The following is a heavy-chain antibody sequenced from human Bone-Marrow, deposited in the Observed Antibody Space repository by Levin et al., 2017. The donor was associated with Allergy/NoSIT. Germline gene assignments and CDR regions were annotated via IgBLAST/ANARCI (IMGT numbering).Heavy chain of an antibody. V-gene: IGHV3-30-3*01. CDR1: GFTFSSYA. CDR2: ISYDGSNK. CDR3: AILDIVVVPAANQAGDWFDP. J-gene: IGHJ5*02. Sequence: GESLKISCAASGFTFSSYAMHWVRQAPGKGLEWVAVISYDGSNKYYADSVKGRFTISRDNSKNTLYLQMNSLRAEDTAVYYCAILDIVVVPAANQAGDWFDPWGQGTLVTVSS. D-gene: IGHD2-2*03.